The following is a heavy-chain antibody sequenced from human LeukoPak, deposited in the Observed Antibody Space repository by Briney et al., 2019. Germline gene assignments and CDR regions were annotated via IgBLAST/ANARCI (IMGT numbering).Heavy chain of an antibody. CDR3: AKNGGPHGMDV. J-gene: IGHJ6*02. V-gene: IGHV3-7*02. D-gene: IGHD3-16*01. CDR2: IKHDGSET. CDR1: GFTFSSIW. Sequence: SLRLSCATSGFTFSSIWMSWVRQAPGKGLEWVANIKHDGSETNYVDSVKGRFTISRDNAKNSLHLQMNSLRVEDTAVYYCAKNGGPHGMDVWGQGTTVTVSS.